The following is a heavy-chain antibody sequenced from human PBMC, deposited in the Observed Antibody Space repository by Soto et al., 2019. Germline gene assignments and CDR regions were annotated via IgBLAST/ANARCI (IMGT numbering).Heavy chain of an antibody. V-gene: IGHV3-23*01. CDR3: AKGIARTTSLKWCDT. CDR2: ISGGGSST. Sequence: GGSLRLSCAVSGFTLSSYAMSWVRLSLGKGLEWVSSISGGGSSTYYADSVKGRLTIFRDKSKNTLYLQMNSLRAEDTAVYYCAKGIARTTSLKWCDTWCHDTLVTLSS. D-gene: IGHD1-1*01. CDR1: GFTLSSYA. J-gene: IGHJ5*01.